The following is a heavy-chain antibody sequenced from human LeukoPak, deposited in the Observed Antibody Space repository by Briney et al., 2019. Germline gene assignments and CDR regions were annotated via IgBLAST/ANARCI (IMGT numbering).Heavy chain of an antibody. D-gene: IGHD3-10*01. CDR2: ISGSGGST. Sequence: GGSLRLSCAASGFTFSSYAMSWVRQAPGKGLEWVSAISGSGGSTYYADSVKGRFTISRDNSKNTLYLQMNSLRAEDTAVYYCGRVGAYYGSGSYSDYWGQGTLVTVSS. CDR1: GFTFSSYA. V-gene: IGHV3-23*01. J-gene: IGHJ4*02. CDR3: GRVGAYYGSGSYSDY.